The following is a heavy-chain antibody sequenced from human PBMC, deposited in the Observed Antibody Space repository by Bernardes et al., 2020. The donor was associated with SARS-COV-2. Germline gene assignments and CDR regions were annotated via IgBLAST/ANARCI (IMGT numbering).Heavy chain of an antibody. Sequence: GSLRLSCAASGFTFDYYWIHWVRQAPGKGLVWVARINSHGDRTDYADSVTGRFTISRDNARNTVYLQMNSLRVDDTAVYYCLRGACSRGVCHSTINYWGQGTLVSVSS. J-gene: IGHJ4*02. CDR2: INSHGDRT. D-gene: IGHD2-15*01. V-gene: IGHV3-74*01. CDR1: GFTFDYYW. CDR3: LRGACSRGVCHSTINY.